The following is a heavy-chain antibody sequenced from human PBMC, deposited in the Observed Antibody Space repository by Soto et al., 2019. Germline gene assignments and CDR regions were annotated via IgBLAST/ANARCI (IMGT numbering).Heavy chain of an antibody. Sequence: ASGDGFTGKYMCWVQQAPEQGLEWMGWINPDSGGTNDAQKFQGRVTRTRDTSISTAYMELSRLRSDDTAVYYCARDLQLVSSGYHYYYYGMDVWGQGTTVPVSS. CDR2: INPDSGGT. J-gene: IGHJ6*02. CDR3: ARDLQLVSSGYHYYYYGMDV. D-gene: IGHD3-22*01. CDR1: GDGFTGKY. V-gene: IGHV1-2*02.